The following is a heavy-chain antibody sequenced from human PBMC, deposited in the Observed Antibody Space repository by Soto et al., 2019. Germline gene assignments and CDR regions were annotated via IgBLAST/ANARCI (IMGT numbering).Heavy chain of an antibody. J-gene: IGHJ4*02. V-gene: IGHV1-18*01. CDR1: GYIFTTYG. D-gene: IGHD1-1*01. CDR2: ISANNGNT. Sequence: QVHLVQSGAEVKKPGASVKVSCKGSGYIFTTYGITGVRQAPGQGLEWMGWISANNGNTNYAQKLQGRVTVTRETSTSTAYMELRNLRSDDTAVYYCARGRYGDYWGQGALVTVSS. CDR3: ARGRYGDY.